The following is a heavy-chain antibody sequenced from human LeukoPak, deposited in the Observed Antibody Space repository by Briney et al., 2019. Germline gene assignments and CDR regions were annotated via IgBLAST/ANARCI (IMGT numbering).Heavy chain of an antibody. J-gene: IGHJ4*02. Sequence: SVKVSCKASGGTFSSYAISWVRQAPGQGLEWMGGIIPIFGTANYAQKFQGRVTITADESTSTAYMELRSLRSDDTAVYYCARDPSGRPYYYDSSGYPDYWGQGTLVTVSS. CDR2: IIPIFGTA. CDR3: ARDPSGRPYYYDSSGYPDY. V-gene: IGHV1-69*13. CDR1: GGTFSSYA. D-gene: IGHD3-22*01.